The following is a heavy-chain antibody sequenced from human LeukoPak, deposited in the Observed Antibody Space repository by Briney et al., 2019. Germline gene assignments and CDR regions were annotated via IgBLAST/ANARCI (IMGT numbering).Heavy chain of an antibody. CDR3: ARGVYIAAAQYGY. D-gene: IGHD6-13*01. J-gene: IGHJ4*02. CDR2: IYYSGTT. V-gene: IGHV4-59*01. CDR1: GGSISSYY. Sequence: SETLSLTCTVSGGSISSYYWSWIRQPPGKVLELNGYIYYSGTTNYNPSLKSLVTISVDTSKNQFSLQLSSVTAADTAVYYCARGVYIAAAQYGYWGQGTLVTVSS.